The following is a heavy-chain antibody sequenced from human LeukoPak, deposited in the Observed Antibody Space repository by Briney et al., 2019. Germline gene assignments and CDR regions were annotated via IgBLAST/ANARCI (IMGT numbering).Heavy chain of an antibody. CDR2: ISSSGGTI. CDR1: GFTFSSYW. CDR3: ARAPPDSSSWYYYYYYMDV. J-gene: IGHJ6*03. V-gene: IGHV3-48*04. D-gene: IGHD6-13*01. Sequence: GGSLRLSCAASGFTFSSYWMSWVRQAPGKGLEWVSYISSSGGTIYYADSVKGRFTISRDNAKNSLYLQMNSLRAEDTAVYYCARAPPDSSSWYYYYYYMDVWGKGTTVTVSS.